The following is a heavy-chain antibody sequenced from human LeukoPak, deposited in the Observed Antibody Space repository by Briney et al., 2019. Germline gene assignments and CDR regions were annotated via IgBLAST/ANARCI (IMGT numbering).Heavy chain of an antibody. CDR2: INPRGGST. J-gene: IGHJ4*02. V-gene: IGHV1-46*01. CDR3: ARVGSAAATADY. Sequence: ASVKVSCKASGYSFINYYIHWVRQAPGQGPEWMGIINPRGGSTDYSQKFQGRITMTSDTSTSTVYMELSSLRSDDTAVYFCARVGSAAATADYWGQGTLVTVSS. D-gene: IGHD6-25*01. CDR1: GYSFINYY.